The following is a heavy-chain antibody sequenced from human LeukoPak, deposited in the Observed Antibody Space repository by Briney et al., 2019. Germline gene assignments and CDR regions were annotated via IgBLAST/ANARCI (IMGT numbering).Heavy chain of an antibody. Sequence: GGSLRLSCAASGFAFSNYWMNWVRQAPGKGLEWVANIKQDGSETYCGLCEGPIHHLQRQRQNSLYLQMNSLRAEDTALYYCGSTNSFSYWGQGTLVTVSS. J-gene: IGHJ4*02. D-gene: IGHD2-2*01. CDR2: IKQDGSET. CDR1: GFAFSNYW. CDR3: GSTNSFSY. V-gene: IGHV3-7*01.